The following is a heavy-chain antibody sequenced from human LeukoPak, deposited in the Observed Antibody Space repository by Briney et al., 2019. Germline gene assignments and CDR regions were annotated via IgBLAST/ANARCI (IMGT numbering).Heavy chain of an antibody. J-gene: IGHJ5*02. V-gene: IGHV3-15*01. CDR3: TTWKYYDILTGLNWFDP. CDR2: GKTDGGTT. Sequence: GGSLRLSCAASGFTFSNAWMKGKTDGGTTDYAAPVKGRFTISRDDSKNTLYLQMNSLKTEDTAVYYCTTWKYYDILTGLNWFDPWGQGTLVTVSS. D-gene: IGHD3-9*01. CDR1: GFTFSNAW.